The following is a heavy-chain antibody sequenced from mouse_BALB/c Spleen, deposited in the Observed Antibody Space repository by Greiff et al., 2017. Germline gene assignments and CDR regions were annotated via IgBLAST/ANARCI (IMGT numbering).Heavy chain of an antibody. CDR1: GFTFSSYG. CDR3: ARETTDFDY. V-gene: IGHV5-6-3*01. CDR2: INSNGGST. Sequence: EVKLVESGGGLVQPGGSLKLSCAASGFTFSSYGMSWVRQTPDKRLELVATINSNGGSTYYPDSVKGRFTISRDNAKNTLYLQMSSLKSEDTAMYYCARETTDFDYWGQGTTLTVSS. D-gene: IGHD1-1*01. J-gene: IGHJ2*01.